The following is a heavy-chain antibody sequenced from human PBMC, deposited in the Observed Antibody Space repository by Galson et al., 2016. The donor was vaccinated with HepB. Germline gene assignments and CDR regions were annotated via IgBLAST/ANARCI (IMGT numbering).Heavy chain of an antibody. CDR3: ARDRYLAGGRSPFDP. V-gene: IGHV1-69*13. Sequence: SVKVSCKASGGIFSNYAITWVRQAPGQGLEWMGGIIPILGTPRYAQKFQGRVTITADESTSTAYMKMSRLRSEDTAVYYCARDRYLAGGRSPFDPWGQGTLVIVSS. CDR2: IIPILGTP. D-gene: IGHD1-26*01. CDR1: GGIFSNYA. J-gene: IGHJ5*02.